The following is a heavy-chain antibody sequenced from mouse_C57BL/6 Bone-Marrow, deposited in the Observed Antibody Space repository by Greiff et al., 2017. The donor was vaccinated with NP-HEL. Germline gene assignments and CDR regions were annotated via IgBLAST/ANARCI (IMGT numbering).Heavy chain of an antibody. CDR1: GFNIKDDY. V-gene: IGHV14-4*01. J-gene: IGHJ4*01. CDR3: TTWLYAMDY. CDR2: IDPENGDT. Sequence: VQLKESGAELVRPGASVKLSCTASGFNIKDDYMHWVKQRPEQGLEWIGWIDPENGDTEYASKFQGKATITADTSSNTAYLQLSSLTSEDTAVYYCTTWLYAMDYWGQGTSVTVSS.